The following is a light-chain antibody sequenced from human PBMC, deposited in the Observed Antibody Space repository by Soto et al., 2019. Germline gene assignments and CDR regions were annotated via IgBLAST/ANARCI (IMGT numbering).Light chain of an antibody. Sequence: QSALTQRRSVSGSPGQSVTISCTGTSNDVGGYNLVSWYQQHPGKVPKLFIYDDSRRPPGLRDRFSGSKSGNTDSLTISGLQAEDGADYYCSSYAGSYTLVFGGGTKVTVL. CDR2: DDS. J-gene: IGLJ2*01. CDR3: SSYAGSYTLV. V-gene: IGLV2-11*01. CDR1: SNDVGGYNL.